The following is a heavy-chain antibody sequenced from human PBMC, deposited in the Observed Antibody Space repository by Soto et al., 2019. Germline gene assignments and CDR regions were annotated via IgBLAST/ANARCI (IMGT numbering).Heavy chain of an antibody. D-gene: IGHD2-2*01. Sequence: ETLSLTCAVYGGSFSGYYWSWIRQPPGKGLEWIGEINHSGSTNYNPSLKSRVTISVDTSKNQFSLKLSSVTAADTAVYYCARAGLPTKGMDVWGQGTTVTVSS. CDR3: ARAGLPTKGMDV. CDR2: INHSGST. J-gene: IGHJ6*02. V-gene: IGHV4-34*01. CDR1: GGSFSGYY.